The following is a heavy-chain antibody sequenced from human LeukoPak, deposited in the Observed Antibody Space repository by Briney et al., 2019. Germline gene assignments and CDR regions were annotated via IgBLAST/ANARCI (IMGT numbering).Heavy chain of an antibody. D-gene: IGHD5-18*01. CDR3: ARVTHTELSTWFDP. CDR2: IIPIFGSS. J-gene: IGHJ5*02. Sequence: APVKVSCKASGGTFSSYAINWVRQAPGQGLEWMGGIIPIFGSSNYAQKFQGRVTITADESTTTAYMELSSLRSEDTAVYYCARVTHTELSTWFDPWGQGTLVTVSS. CDR1: GGTFSSYA. V-gene: IGHV1-69*13.